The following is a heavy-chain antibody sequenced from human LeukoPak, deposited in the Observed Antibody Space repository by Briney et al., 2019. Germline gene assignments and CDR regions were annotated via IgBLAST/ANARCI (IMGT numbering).Heavy chain of an antibody. CDR1: GFTFSSYW. CDR3: ARAGRDTVTTYFDY. V-gene: IGHV3-7*01. D-gene: IGHD4-11*01. CDR2: IKQDGSEK. Sequence: PGGSLRLSCAASGFTFSSYWMSWVRQAPGKGLEWVANIKQDGSEKYYVDSVKGRFTISRDNAKNSLYLQMNSLRAEDTAVYYCARAGRDTVTTYFDYWGQGALVTVSS. J-gene: IGHJ4*02.